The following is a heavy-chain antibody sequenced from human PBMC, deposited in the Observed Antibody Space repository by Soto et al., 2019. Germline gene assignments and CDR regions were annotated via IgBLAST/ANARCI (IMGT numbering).Heavy chain of an antibody. CDR2: ISAYNGNT. D-gene: IGHD4-17*01. V-gene: IGHV1-18*01. CDR1: GYTFTSYG. CDR3: ARDTHDYGDSSWYYGMDV. Sequence: QVQLVQSGAEVKKPGASVKVSCKASGYTFTSYGISWVRQAPGQGLEWMGWISAYNGNTNYAQKLQGRVTMTTDTSPSTAYMELRSLRSDDTAVYYCARDTHDYGDSSWYYGMDVWGQGTTVTVSS. J-gene: IGHJ6*02.